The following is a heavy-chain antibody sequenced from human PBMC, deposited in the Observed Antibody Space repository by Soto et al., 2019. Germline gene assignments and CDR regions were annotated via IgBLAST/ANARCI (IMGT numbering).Heavy chain of an antibody. D-gene: IGHD3-22*01. V-gene: IGHV3-30*18. Sequence: GSLRLSCAVSGFTFSSYGMHWVRQAPGKGLEWVAHISYDGSNEHYVDSVKGRFTISRDNSKNTLYLQMNSLRAEDTAVYYCAKDTYSHDRSGYYIFDDWGQGTPVTVTS. CDR2: ISYDGSNE. CDR1: GFTFSSYG. CDR3: AKDTYSHDRSGYYIFDD. J-gene: IGHJ4*02.